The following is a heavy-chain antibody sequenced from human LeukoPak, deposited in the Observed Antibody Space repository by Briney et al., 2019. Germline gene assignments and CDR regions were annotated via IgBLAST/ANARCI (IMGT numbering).Heavy chain of an antibody. CDR1: GDSIRCSSYY. CDR2: IYYRGST. Sequence: PSETLSLTCAVSGDSIRCSSYYWGWIRQPLGKGLEWIGSIYYRGSTYYNPSLKSRVTISVDTSKSQFSLELTSVTVADTAVYFCATGIVAIKSRFFDYWGQGSLITVSS. CDR3: ATGIVAIKSRFFDY. J-gene: IGHJ4*02. D-gene: IGHD3-10*01. V-gene: IGHV4-39*01.